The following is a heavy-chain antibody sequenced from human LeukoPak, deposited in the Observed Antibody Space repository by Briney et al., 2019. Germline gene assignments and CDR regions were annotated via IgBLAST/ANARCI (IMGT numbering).Heavy chain of an antibody. D-gene: IGHD3-10*01. V-gene: IGHV3-7*03. Sequence: GGSLRLSCAASGFTFSSYWMSWVRQAPGKGLEWVANIKQDGSEKYYVDSVKGRFTISRDNAKNSLYLQMNSLRAEDTAVYYCARVLSPRGSGSYYNGFRYWGQGTLVTVSS. CDR1: GFTFSSYW. CDR3: ARVLSPRGSGSYYNGFRY. CDR2: IKQDGSEK. J-gene: IGHJ4*02.